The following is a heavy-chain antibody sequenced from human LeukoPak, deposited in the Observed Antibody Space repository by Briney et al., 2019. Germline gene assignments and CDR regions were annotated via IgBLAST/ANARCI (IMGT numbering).Heavy chain of an antibody. Sequence: GGSLRLSCAASGFTFSSYAMSWVRQAPGKGLEWVSAISGSGGSTYYADSVKGRFTISRDNSKNTLYLQMNSLRADDTAVYYCAKGPIFGVVIPHDYWGQGTLVTVSS. D-gene: IGHD3-3*01. CDR1: GFTFSSYA. J-gene: IGHJ4*02. CDR3: AKGPIFGVVIPHDY. CDR2: ISGSGGST. V-gene: IGHV3-23*01.